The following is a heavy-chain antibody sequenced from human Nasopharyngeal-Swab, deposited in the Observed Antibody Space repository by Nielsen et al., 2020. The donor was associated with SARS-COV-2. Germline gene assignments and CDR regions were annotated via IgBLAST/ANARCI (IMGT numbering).Heavy chain of an antibody. D-gene: IGHD2-15*01. J-gene: IGHJ4*02. V-gene: IGHV3-21*01. CDR2: ISSSSSYI. Sequence: GESLKISCAASGITFSSYIMNWVRQAPGKGLEWVSSISSSSSYIYYAESVKGRFTISRDNAKNSLYLQMNSLRAEDTAVYYCARDCGSGGSCYPHWGQGTLVTVSS. CDR1: GITFSSYI. CDR3: ARDCGSGGSCYPH.